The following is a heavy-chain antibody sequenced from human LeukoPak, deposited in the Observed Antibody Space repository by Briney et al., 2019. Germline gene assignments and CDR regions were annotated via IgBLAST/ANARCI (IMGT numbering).Heavy chain of an antibody. J-gene: IGHJ3*02. CDR1: GFTFGDYA. V-gene: IGHV3-49*03. CDR2: IRSKAYGGTT. CDR3: TREGRGYSYGYGAFDI. D-gene: IGHD5-18*01. Sequence: GGSLRLSCTASGFTFGDYAMSWFRQAPGKGLEWVSFIRSKAYGGTTEYAASVKGRFTISRDDSKSIAYLQMNSLKTEDTAVYYCTREGRGYSYGYGAFDIWGQGTMVTVSS.